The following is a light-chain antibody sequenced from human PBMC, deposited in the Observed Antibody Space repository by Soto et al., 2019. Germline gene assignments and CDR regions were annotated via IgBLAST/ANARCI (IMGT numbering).Light chain of an antibody. CDR3: QQYNNWPWT. CDR2: GAS. Sequence: EMVMTQSPATLSVSPGERATLSCRASQSVSSNLAWYKQKPGQAPRLLIYGASTRATGIPARVSGSGSGTEVTLTISSLQSEDCAVYDCQQYNNWPWTFGQGTKVDIK. V-gene: IGKV3-15*01. J-gene: IGKJ1*01. CDR1: QSVSSN.